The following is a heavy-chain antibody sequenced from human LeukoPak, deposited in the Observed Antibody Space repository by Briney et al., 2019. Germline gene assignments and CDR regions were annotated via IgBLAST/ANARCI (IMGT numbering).Heavy chain of an antibody. V-gene: IGHV3-21*04. J-gene: IGHJ4*02. D-gene: IGHD6-13*01. CDR3: AKDRQERSSSWYYFDY. CDR2: ISISGHGL. CDR1: GFTFSDYC. Sequence: KPGGSLRLSCAASGFTFSDYCMNWVRQAPGKGLEWVSSISISGHGLFYADSVKGRFTISRDNAKNSLYLQMNSLRAEDTAVYYCAKDRQERSSSWYYFDYWGQGSLVSVSS.